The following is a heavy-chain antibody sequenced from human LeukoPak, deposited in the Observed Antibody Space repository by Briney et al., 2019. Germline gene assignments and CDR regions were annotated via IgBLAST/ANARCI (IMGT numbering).Heavy chain of an antibody. CDR1: GGSISSSSYY. J-gene: IGHJ5*02. CDR2: IYYSGST. CDR3: ARLEITFGGVIAS. Sequence: PSETLSLTCTVSGGSISSSSYYWGWIRQPPGKGLEWIGSIYYSGSTYYNPSLKRRVTISVDTSKNQFSLELSSVTAADTAVYYCARLEITFGGVIASWGQGTLVTVSS. V-gene: IGHV4-39*01. D-gene: IGHD3-16*02.